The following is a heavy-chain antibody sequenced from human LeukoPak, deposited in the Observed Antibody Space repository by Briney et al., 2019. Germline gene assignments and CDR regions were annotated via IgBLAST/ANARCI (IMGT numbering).Heavy chain of an antibody. D-gene: IGHD7-27*01. Sequence: SETLSLTCNVSGGSISSGGSRWSWIRQHPGKGLEWIGYIYYSGSTYYNPSLESRLTMSVDTSKNQFSLHLTSVSAADTAVYYCARDWGTYFDYWGQGTLVTVSS. CDR3: ARDWGTYFDY. V-gene: IGHV4-31*03. J-gene: IGHJ4*02. CDR1: GGSISSGGSR. CDR2: IYYSGST.